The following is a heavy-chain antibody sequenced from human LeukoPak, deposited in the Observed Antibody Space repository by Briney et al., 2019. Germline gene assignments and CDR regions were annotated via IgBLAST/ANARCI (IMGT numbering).Heavy chain of an antibody. V-gene: IGHV3-11*04. CDR3: ARDGELIAVAGAYYFDY. D-gene: IGHD6-19*01. CDR1: TFTFSDYY. J-gene: IGHJ4*02. Sequence: GGSLRLSCAASTFTFSDYYMSWIRQAPGKGLEWVSYISSGGTTIYYADSVKGRFTISRDNSKNTLYLQMNSLRAEDTAVYYCARDGELIAVAGAYYFDYWGQGTLVAVSS. CDR2: ISSGGTTI.